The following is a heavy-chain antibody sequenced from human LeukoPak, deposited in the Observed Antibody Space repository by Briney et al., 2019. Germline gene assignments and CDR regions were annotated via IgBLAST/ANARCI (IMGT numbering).Heavy chain of an antibody. Sequence: SETLSLTCAVYGGSFSGYYWSWIRQPPGKGLEWIGEINHSGSTNYNPSLKSRVTISVATSKNQFSLKLSSVTAADTAVYYCARGPFYCSSTSCYPYYFDYWGQGTLVTVSS. D-gene: IGHD2-2*01. J-gene: IGHJ4*02. CDR3: ARGPFYCSSTSCYPYYFDY. CDR2: INHSGST. V-gene: IGHV4-34*01. CDR1: GGSFSGYY.